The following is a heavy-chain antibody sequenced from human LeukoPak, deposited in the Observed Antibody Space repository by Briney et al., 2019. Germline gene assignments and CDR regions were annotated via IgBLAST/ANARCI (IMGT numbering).Heavy chain of an antibody. V-gene: IGHV3-23*01. D-gene: IGHD6-19*01. J-gene: IGHJ4*02. CDR3: VKLPGGWLVRHNYFDY. CDR1: GFTFSSYA. CDR2: ISGSGGST. Sequence: GRSLRLSCAASGFTFSSYAMSWVRQAPGKGLEWVSAISGSGGSTYYADSVKGRFTISRDNSKNTLYLQMNSLRAEDTAVYYCVKLPGGWLVRHNYFDYWGQGTLVTVSS.